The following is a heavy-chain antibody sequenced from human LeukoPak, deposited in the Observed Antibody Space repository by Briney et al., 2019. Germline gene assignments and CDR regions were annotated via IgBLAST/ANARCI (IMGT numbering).Heavy chain of an antibody. CDR3: ARHVIAETGFLNWVDP. V-gene: IGHV4-59*08. Sequence: SEALSLTCTVSGASISSYYWSWFRQPPGQGLEWIGYIYYSGTTDYNPSLRSRVSISVDTSKNQFSLKLSSVTAADTAVYYCARHVIAETGFLNWVDPWGQGTLVTVSS. CDR2: IYYSGTT. D-gene: IGHD6-13*01. CDR1: GASISSYY. J-gene: IGHJ5*02.